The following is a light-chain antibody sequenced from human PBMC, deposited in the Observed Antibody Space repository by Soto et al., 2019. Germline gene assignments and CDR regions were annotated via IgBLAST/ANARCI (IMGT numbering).Light chain of an antibody. CDR2: DND. Sequence: QSVLTQPPSVSAAPRQKVTISCSGSTSNIEDNYVSWYQQLPGAAPRLLIYDNDERPAGIPDRFSGSKSGTSATLDITGLQTGDEADYYCGTWDRSLSAYVFGTGTKLTV. J-gene: IGLJ1*01. CDR3: GTWDRSLSAYV. CDR1: TSNIEDNY. V-gene: IGLV1-51*01.